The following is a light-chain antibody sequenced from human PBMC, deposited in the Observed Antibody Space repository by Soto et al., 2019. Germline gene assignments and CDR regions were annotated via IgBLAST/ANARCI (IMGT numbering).Light chain of an antibody. CDR3: CLYIGATTYV. V-gene: IGLV2-8*01. Sequence: QSVLTQSPSASGSPGQSVTISCTGTSSDIGGYDSVSWYQQHPGKAPKVMIYDVSKRPSGVPDRFSGSKSGNTASLTVSALQAEDEADYYCCLYIGATTYVFGTGTKVTVL. CDR1: SSDIGGYDS. J-gene: IGLJ1*01. CDR2: DVS.